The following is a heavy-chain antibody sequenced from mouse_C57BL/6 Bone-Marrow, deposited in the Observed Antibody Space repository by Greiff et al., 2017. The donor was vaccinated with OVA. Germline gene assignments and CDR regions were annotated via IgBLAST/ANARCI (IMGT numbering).Heavy chain of an antibody. Sequence: VQLVESGPGLVQPSQSLSITCTVSGFSLTSYGVHWVRQSPGKGLEWLGVIRSGGSTDYNAAFISRLSISKDNSKSQDFFKMNSLQADDAAIYYCARTQEYAMDYWGQGTSVTVSS. D-gene: IGHD3-2*02. J-gene: IGHJ4*01. CDR1: GFSLTSYG. CDR3: ARTQEYAMDY. CDR2: IRSGGST. V-gene: IGHV2-2*01.